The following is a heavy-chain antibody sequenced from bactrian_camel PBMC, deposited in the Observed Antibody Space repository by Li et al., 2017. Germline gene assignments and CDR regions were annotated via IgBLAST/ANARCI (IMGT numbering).Heavy chain of an antibody. J-gene: IGHJ4*01. D-gene: IGHD3*01. CDR2: INNDGLT. V-gene: IGHV3S9*01. CDR1: TGYC. CDR3: AASPRPQSGSFCGVPYAY. Sequence: QVQLVESGGGSVQSGGSLRLSCIYVTGYCMAWFRQIPGKEREGVAAINNDGLTTYRDSVKGRFTISKGNANTTLYLQMDSLKPEDTAMYYCAASPRPQSGSFCGVPYAYSGQGTQVTVS.